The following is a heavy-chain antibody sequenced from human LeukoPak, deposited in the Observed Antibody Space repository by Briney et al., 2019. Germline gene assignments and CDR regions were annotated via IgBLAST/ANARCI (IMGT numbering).Heavy chain of an antibody. V-gene: IGHV3-30*04. Sequence: GGSLRLSCGVSGFTFSNYAMHWVRQAPGKGLEWVALISYDGSKKYYADSVKGRFTISRDNSKNTLYLQMNSLRAEDTAVYYCAKGVAVAGIDAFDIWGQGTMVTVSS. D-gene: IGHD6-19*01. CDR1: GFTFSNYA. CDR2: ISYDGSKK. CDR3: AKGVAVAGIDAFDI. J-gene: IGHJ3*02.